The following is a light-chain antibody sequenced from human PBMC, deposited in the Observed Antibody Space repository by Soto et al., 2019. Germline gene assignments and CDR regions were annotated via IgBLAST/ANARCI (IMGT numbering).Light chain of an antibody. CDR2: AAS. V-gene: IGKV1-39*01. Sequence: DIQMTQSPSSLSASVGDRFTMTCRVSQSISSYLNLYQQKPGKAPKLLIYAASSLQSGVPSRFSGSGSGTDFTLTISSLQPEDFATYYCQQSYSTGVTFGPGTKVDI. CDR1: QSISSY. J-gene: IGKJ3*01. CDR3: QQSYSTGVT.